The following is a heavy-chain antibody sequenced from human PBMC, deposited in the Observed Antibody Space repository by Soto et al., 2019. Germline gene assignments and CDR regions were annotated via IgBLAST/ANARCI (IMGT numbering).Heavy chain of an antibody. V-gene: IGHV1-18*01. CDR2: ISAKNGNT. J-gene: IGHJ4*02. CDR3: AREPPETPPDY. CDR1: GYTFSDYG. Sequence: ASLKVSCKTSGYTFSDYGISLVRQAPGQGLEWMGWISAKNGNTNFAQKFRGRVTMITDTSTNTVYMELRNLRLDDTAVYYCAREPPETPPDYWGQGTLVTVS.